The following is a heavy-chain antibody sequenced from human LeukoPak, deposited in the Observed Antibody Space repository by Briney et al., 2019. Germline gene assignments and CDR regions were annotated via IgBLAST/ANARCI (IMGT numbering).Heavy chain of an antibody. V-gene: IGHV3-7*01. Sequence: GGSLRLSCAASGFPFSSYWMSWVRQAPGKGLEWVANIKQDGGEKFYVDSVKGRFTISRDNAKNSLYLQMNSLRAEDTAVYYCARVYSGSKGGDAFDIWGQGTMVTVSS. CDR2: IKQDGGEK. J-gene: IGHJ3*02. D-gene: IGHD1-26*01. CDR1: GFPFSSYW. CDR3: ARVYSGSKGGDAFDI.